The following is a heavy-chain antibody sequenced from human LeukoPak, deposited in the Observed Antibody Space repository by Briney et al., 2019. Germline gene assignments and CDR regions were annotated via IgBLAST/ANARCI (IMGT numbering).Heavy chain of an antibody. CDR1: GDSITGYY. V-gene: IGHV4-38-2*02. Sequence: SETLSLTCSVSGDSITGYYWGWIRQPPGKGLEWIGNIYYTGNTYYNPSLKSRVTISVDTSKNQFSLKLSSVTAADTAVYYCARDHYYDSSGYYWDYYYMDVWGKGTTVTVSS. CDR2: IYYTGNT. CDR3: ARDHYYDSSGYYWDYYYMDV. J-gene: IGHJ6*03. D-gene: IGHD3-22*01.